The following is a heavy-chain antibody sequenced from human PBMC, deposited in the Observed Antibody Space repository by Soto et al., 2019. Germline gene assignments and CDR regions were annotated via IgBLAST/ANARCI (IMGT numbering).Heavy chain of an antibody. Sequence: PSETLSLTCSVSGDSIGSSYRSWIRQPPGKGLEWIGYIYDSGSTQYNPSLKSRVTISVDTSKNQFSLKLSSVTAADTAVYYCARLTPATADFDYWGQGTLVTVSS. J-gene: IGHJ4*02. CDR1: GDSIGSSY. D-gene: IGHD4-17*01. CDR2: IYDSGST. V-gene: IGHV4-59*08. CDR3: ARLTPATADFDY.